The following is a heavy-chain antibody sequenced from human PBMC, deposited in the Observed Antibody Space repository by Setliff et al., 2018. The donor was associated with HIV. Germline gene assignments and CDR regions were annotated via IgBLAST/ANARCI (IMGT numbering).Heavy chain of an antibody. Sequence: SVKVSCKASGGPFSSYAISWVRQAPGQGLEWMGGIIPIFGTANYAQKFQGRVTITANESTGTAYMELSRLRSADTAVYFCVRDIKYGWGSHHIGPSLGFDYWGQGTLVTVS. CDR3: VRDIKYGWGSHHIGPSLGFDY. J-gene: IGHJ4*02. CDR2: IIPIFGTA. V-gene: IGHV1-69*13. D-gene: IGHD3-10*01. CDR1: GGPFSSYA.